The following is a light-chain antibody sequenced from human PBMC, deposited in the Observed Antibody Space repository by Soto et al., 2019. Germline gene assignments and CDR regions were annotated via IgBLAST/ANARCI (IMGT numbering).Light chain of an antibody. CDR3: CSYAGSYTWV. J-gene: IGLJ1*01. Sequence: QSALTQPRSVSGSPGQSVTISCTGISSDVDSYNRVSWYQQPPGTAPKLMIYEVSNRPSGVPDRFSGSKSGNTASLTISGLQAEDEADYYCCSYAGSYTWVFGTGTKVTVL. V-gene: IGLV2-18*02. CDR1: SSDVDSYNR. CDR2: EVS.